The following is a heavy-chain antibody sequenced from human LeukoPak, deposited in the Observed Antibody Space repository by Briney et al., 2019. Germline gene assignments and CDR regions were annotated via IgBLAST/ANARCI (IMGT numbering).Heavy chain of an antibody. D-gene: IGHD7-27*01. V-gene: IGHV1-69*13. J-gene: IGHJ4*02. CDR3: ASPSGDHVHYFDY. CDR1: GGTFSSYA. CDR2: IIPIFGTA. Sequence: SVKVSRKASGGTFSSYAISWVRQAPGQGLEWMGGIIPIFGTANYAQKFQGRVTITADESTSTAYMELSSLRSEDTAVYYCASPSGDHVHYFDYWGQGTLVTVSS.